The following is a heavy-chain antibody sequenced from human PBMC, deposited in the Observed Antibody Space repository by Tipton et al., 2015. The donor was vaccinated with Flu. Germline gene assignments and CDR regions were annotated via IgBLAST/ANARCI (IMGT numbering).Heavy chain of an antibody. J-gene: IGHJ4*02. Sequence: TLSLTCSVSGDAIRSGHLWAWIRQPPGRGLEWIGNVFSTGTTYLNPSLKGRVAMSVDTSTNQFSLKLSSVTAADTAVYYCARAPTTAVAYIWGQGTLVTVSS. V-gene: IGHV4-38-2*02. CDR1: GDAIRSGHL. CDR2: VFSTGTT. CDR3: ARAPTTAVAYI. D-gene: IGHD6-19*01.